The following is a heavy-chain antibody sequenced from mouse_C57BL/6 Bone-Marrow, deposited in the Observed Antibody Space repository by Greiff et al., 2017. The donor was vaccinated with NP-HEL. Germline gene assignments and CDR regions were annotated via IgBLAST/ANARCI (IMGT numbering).Heavy chain of an antibody. D-gene: IGHD1-1*01. CDR3: ARGPHYYGSSYGYFDV. Sequence: DVHLVESGGGLVKPGGSLKLSCAASGFTFSSYAMSWVRQTPEKRLEWVATISDGGSYTYYPDNVKGRFTISRDNAKNNLYLQMSHLKSEDTAMYYCARGPHYYGSSYGYFDVWGTGTTVTVSS. J-gene: IGHJ1*03. CDR1: GFTFSSYA. CDR2: ISDGGSYT. V-gene: IGHV5-4*01.